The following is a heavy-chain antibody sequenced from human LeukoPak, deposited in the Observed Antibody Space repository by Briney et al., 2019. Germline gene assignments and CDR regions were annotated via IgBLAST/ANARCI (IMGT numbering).Heavy chain of an antibody. J-gene: IGHJ4*02. V-gene: IGHV3-23*01. CDR3: AKHVSGSLFYFDY. CDR2: ISGTGYNT. D-gene: IGHD3-10*01. CDR1: GFTFRNCA. Sequence: PGGSLRLSCAASGFTFRNCAMSWVRQAPGKGLEWVSGISGTGYNTYYADSVKGRFTISRDNSKNTLYLHMNSLGAEDTAVYYCAKHVSGSLFYFDYWGQRTLVTVSS.